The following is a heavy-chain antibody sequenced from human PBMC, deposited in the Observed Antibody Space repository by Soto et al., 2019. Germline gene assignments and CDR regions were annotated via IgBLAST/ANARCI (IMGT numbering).Heavy chain of an antibody. CDR2: ISYDGSNK. CDR1: GFTFSSYG. D-gene: IGHD6-13*01. J-gene: IGHJ4*02. CDR3: ALGYSSSWPTFDY. V-gene: IGHV3-30*03. Sequence: LRLSCAASGFTFSSYGMHWVCQAPGKGLEWVAVISYDGSNKYYADSVKGRFTISRDNSKNTLYLQMNSLRAEDTAVYYCALGYSSSWPTFDYWGQGTLVTV.